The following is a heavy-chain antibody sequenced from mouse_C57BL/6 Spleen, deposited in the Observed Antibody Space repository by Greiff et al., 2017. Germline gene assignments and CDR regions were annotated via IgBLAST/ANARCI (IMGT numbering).Heavy chain of an antibody. J-gene: IGHJ1*03. CDR3: ARSVIPYYYNWYFDV. Sequence: VQLQQPGAELVRPGSSVKLSCKASGYTFTSYWMHWVKQRPIQGLEWIGNIDPSDSETPYNQKFKDKATLTVDKSSSTAYMQLSSLTSEDSAVYYCARSVIPYYYNWYFDVWGTGTTVTVSS. CDR1: GYTFTSYW. CDR2: IDPSDSET. D-gene: IGHD1-1*01. V-gene: IGHV1-52*01.